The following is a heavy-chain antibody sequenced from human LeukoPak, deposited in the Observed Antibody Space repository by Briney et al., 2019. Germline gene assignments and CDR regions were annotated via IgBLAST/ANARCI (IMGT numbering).Heavy chain of an antibody. CDR3: AKDRSSGGSCYNY. V-gene: IGHV3-23*01. CDR1: GFTFSNYA. J-gene: IGHJ4*02. D-gene: IGHD2-15*01. Sequence: PGGSLRLSCAASGFTFSNYAMTWVRQAPGKGLEWVSGISGSGGATYYADSVKSRFTISRDNSENTVYLQMNSLRVEDTAIYYCAKDRSSGGSCYNYWGRGTQVTVSS. CDR2: ISGSGGAT.